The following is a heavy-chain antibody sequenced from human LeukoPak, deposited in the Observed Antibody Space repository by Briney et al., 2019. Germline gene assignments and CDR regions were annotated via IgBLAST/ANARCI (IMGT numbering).Heavy chain of an antibody. Sequence: GGSLRLSCAASGYTFSSYGMHWVRQAPGKGLEWVAVIWYDGSNKYYADSVKGRFTISRDNSKNTLYLQMNSLRAEDTAVYYCAKGVITFGGVPHDYWGQGTLVTVSS. CDR3: AKGVITFGGVPHDY. D-gene: IGHD3-16*01. CDR1: GYTFSSYG. V-gene: IGHV3-33*06. CDR2: IWYDGSNK. J-gene: IGHJ4*02.